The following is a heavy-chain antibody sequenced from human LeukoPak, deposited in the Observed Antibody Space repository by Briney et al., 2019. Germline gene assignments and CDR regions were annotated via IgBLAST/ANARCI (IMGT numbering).Heavy chain of an antibody. Sequence: SETLSLTCTVSGGSISSYYWSWIRQPPGKGLEWIGYIYYSGSTNYNPSLKSRVTISVDTSKNQFSLKLSSVTAADTTVYYCARGWSGYYYYYGMDVWGQGTTVTVSS. CDR1: GGSISSYY. CDR3: ARGWSGYYYYYGMDV. CDR2: IYYSGST. J-gene: IGHJ6*02. V-gene: IGHV4-59*01. D-gene: IGHD3-3*01.